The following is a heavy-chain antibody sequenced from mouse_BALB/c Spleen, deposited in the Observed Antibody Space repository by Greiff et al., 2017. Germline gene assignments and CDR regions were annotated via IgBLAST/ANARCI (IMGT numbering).Heavy chain of an antibody. CDR1: GFTFSSYT. J-gene: IGHJ3*01. Sequence: EVQRVESGGGLVQPGGSLKLSCAASGFTFSSYTMSWVRQTPEKRLEWVAYISNGGGSTYYPDTVKGRFTIARDNAKNTLYLQMSSLKSEDTAMYYCARDYEGFAYWGQGTLVTVSA. CDR3: ARDYEGFAY. V-gene: IGHV5-12-2*01. CDR2: ISNGGGST. D-gene: IGHD1-1*01.